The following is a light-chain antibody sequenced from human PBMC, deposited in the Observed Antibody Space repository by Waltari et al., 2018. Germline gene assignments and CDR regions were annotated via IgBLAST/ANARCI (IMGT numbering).Light chain of an antibody. Sequence: SSELTQDPAVSVAMGQTVRITCQGDSLRSYHASWYQQRPGQAPILVLYDKNNRPSGVPDRFSGSSSDNTASLTSTGAQAEDEASYYCHSRDASGVGGSFGGGTKLTVL. CDR3: HSRDASGVGGS. V-gene: IGLV3-19*01. CDR2: DKN. J-gene: IGLJ2*01. CDR1: SLRSYH.